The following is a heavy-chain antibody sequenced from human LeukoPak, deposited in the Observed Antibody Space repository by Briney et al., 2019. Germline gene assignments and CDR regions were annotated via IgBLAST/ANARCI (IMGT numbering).Heavy chain of an antibody. D-gene: IGHD5-18*01. CDR3: ARESYGYGYYFDH. Sequence: GGSLRLSCAASGFTFSSYGMHWVRQAPGKGLEWVAVIWYDGSNKYYADSVKGRFTISRDNSKNTLYLQMNSLRAEDTAVYYCARESYGYGYYFDHWGQGTLVTVSS. V-gene: IGHV3-33*01. CDR1: GFTFSSYG. CDR2: IWYDGSNK. J-gene: IGHJ4*02.